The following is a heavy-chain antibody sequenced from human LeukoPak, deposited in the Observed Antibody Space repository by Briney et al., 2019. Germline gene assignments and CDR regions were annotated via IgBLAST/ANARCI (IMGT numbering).Heavy chain of an antibody. J-gene: IGHJ4*02. V-gene: IGHV3-33*08. CDR2: IWYNGGNK. CDR1: GFTFSSYG. Sequence: GGSLRLSCAASGFTFSSYGMHWVRQAPGKGLEWVAVIWYNGGNKYYADSVKGRFTISRDNSQSIVYLQMNSLRAEDTAVYYCARYNSGHSDYWGQGALVTVSS. CDR3: ARYNSGHSDY. D-gene: IGHD6-19*01.